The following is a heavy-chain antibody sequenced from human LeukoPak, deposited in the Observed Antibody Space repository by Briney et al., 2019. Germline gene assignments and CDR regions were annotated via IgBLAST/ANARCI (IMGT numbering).Heavy chain of an antibody. Sequence: ASVKVSCKASGYTFTSYYMHWVRQAPGQGLEWMGIINPSGGSTSYAQKFQGRVTMTRDTSPSTVYMELSSLRSEDTAVYYCARDGPRIAALGEDFDYWGQGTLVTVSS. V-gene: IGHV1-46*01. D-gene: IGHD6-6*01. J-gene: IGHJ4*02. CDR3: ARDGPRIAALGEDFDY. CDR1: GYTFTSYY. CDR2: INPSGGST.